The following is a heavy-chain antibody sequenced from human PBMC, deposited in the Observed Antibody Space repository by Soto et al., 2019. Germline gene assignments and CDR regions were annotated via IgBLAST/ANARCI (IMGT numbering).Heavy chain of an antibody. CDR1: GASINRDTW. Sequence: QVQLQESGPGLVTPSGPLSLTCAVSGASINRDTWWTWVRQPPGKGLAWIGEVYHIGVTNYTPSRKRRVTISVDTSKSQFSLKMTSVTAADTAVYYCATRRGGATDSGGQGTLVAVSS. CDR2: VYHIGVT. V-gene: IGHV4-4*02. D-gene: IGHD1-26*01. CDR3: ATRRGGATDS. J-gene: IGHJ4*02.